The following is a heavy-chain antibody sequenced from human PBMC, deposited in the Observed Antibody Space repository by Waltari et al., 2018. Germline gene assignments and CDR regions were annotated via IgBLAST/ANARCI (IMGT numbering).Heavy chain of an antibody. CDR1: GFSVAGNT. CDR2: IYSAGST. CDR3: ARRFIGDYGGYFDF. V-gene: IGHV3-53*01. Sequence: VQLVESGGCSIQPGGSLKLACAVSGFSVAGNTMSWVRQAPGKGLEWVSVIYSAGSTYHSDALQGRFTMSRDTSTNELFLHMSSLTAEDTAVYYCARRFIGDYGGYFDFWGQGTLVTVSS. D-gene: IGHD4-17*01. J-gene: IGHJ4*02.